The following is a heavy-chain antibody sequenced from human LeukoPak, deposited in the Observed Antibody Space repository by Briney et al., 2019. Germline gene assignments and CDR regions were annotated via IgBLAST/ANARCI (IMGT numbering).Heavy chain of an antibody. CDR3: ARGYCSSTSCPMGYFDY. V-gene: IGHV3-20*04. J-gene: IGHJ4*02. Sequence: GGSLRLSCAASGFTFDDYGMSWVRQAPGKGLEWVSGINWNGGSTGYADSMKGRFTISRDNAKNSLYLQMNSLRAEDTALYYCARGYCSSTSCPMGYFDYWGQGTLVTVSS. D-gene: IGHD2-2*01. CDR1: GFTFDDYG. CDR2: INWNGGST.